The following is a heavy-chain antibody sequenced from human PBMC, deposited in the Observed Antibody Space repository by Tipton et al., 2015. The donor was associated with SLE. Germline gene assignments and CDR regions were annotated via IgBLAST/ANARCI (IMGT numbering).Heavy chain of an antibody. CDR2: IYRSGST. D-gene: IGHD7-27*01. J-gene: IGHJ4*02. CDR1: GYSISSGYY. V-gene: IGHV4-38-2*01. Sequence: GLVKPSETLSLTCAVSGYSISSGYYWGWIRQPPGKGLEWIGNIYRSGSTYYNPSLKSRVTISVDTSKNHFSLKLSSVTVADTAVYYCARSNWGPFDYWGQGTLVTVSS. CDR3: ARSNWGPFDY.